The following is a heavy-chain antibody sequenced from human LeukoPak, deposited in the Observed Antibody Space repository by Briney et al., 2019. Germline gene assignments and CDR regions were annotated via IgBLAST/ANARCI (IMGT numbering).Heavy chain of an antibody. CDR3: ARHAGRSGSYLGY. Sequence: PSETLSLTCTVSGGSISSYYRSWIRQPPGKGLEWIGYIYYSGSTNYNPSLKSRVTISVDTSKNQFSLKLSSVTAADTAVYYCARHAGRSGSYLGYWGQGTLVTVSS. V-gene: IGHV4-59*08. D-gene: IGHD1-26*01. J-gene: IGHJ4*02. CDR2: IYYSGST. CDR1: GGSISSYY.